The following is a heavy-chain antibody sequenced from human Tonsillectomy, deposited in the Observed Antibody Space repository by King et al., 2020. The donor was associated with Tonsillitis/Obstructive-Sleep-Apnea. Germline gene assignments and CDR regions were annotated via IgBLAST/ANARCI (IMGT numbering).Heavy chain of an antibody. J-gene: IGHJ4*02. Sequence: ESGGGLVKPGGSLRISCVASGLNFSTYIMNWVRQAPGKGPEWVSSISGSSRFKYYADSVKGRFTISRDNAKNSLYLQMNSLRAEDTAMYYCARDLVSLGVKYYFDYWGQGTLVTVSS. CDR2: ISGSSRFK. CDR3: ARDLVSLGVKYYFDY. V-gene: IGHV3-21*01. D-gene: IGHD2-8*01. CDR1: GLNFSTYI.